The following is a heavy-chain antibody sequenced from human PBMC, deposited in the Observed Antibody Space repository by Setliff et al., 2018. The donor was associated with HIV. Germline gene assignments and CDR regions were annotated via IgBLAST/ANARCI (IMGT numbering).Heavy chain of an antibody. J-gene: IGHJ3*02. CDR3: ARSQETSVAATEI. Sequence: PSQTLSLTCAVSGASISDGTYYWSWIRQPAGKGLEWIGHIYIRGGTTNYSPSLKSRVTTSLDTSKNQFSLSLSSVTASDTALYYCARSQETSVAATEIWGQGTMVTVSS. CDR1: GASISDGTYY. V-gene: IGHV4-61*09. CDR2: IYIRGGTT.